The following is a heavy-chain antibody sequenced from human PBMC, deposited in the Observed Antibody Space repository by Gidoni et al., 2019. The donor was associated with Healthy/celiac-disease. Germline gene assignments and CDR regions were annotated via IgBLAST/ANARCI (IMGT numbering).Heavy chain of an antibody. CDR3: AKQRGSGWATGRNYFDY. CDR2: ISYDGSNK. J-gene: IGHJ4*02. V-gene: IGHV3-30*18. CDR1: GFTFSSYG. Sequence: QVQLVESGGGVVQPGRSLRLSCAASGFTFSSYGMHWVRQAPGKGLEWVAVISYDGSNKYYADSVKGRFTISRDNSKNTLYLQMNSLRAEDTAVYYCAKQRGSGWATGRNYFDYWGQGTLVTVSS. D-gene: IGHD6-19*01.